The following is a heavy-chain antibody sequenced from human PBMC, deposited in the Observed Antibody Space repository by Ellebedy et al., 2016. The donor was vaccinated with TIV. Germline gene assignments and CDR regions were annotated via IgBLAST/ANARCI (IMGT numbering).Heavy chain of an antibody. CDR1: GFTFSSYG. CDR3: ASPGFWGGYSSDY. V-gene: IGHV3-30*03. CDR2: ISYDGSNK. D-gene: IGHD3-3*01. Sequence: GGSLRLSCAASGFTFSSYGMHWVRQAPGKGLEWVAAISYDGSNKDYADSVKGRFTISRDNAKNSLYLQMNSLRAEDTAVYYCASPGFWGGYSSDYWGQGTLVTVSS. J-gene: IGHJ4*02.